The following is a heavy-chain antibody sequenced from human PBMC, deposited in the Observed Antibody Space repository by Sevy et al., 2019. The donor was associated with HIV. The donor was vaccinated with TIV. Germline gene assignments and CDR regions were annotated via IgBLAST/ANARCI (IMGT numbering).Heavy chain of an antibody. Sequence: ASVKVSCKASGGTFSSYAISWVRQAPGQGLEWMGGIIPIFGTANYAQKFQGRVTITADESTSTAYMGLSSLRSEDTAVYYCARTASYCSSTSCYSSWFDPWGQGTLVTVSS. CDR1: GGTFSSYA. J-gene: IGHJ5*02. CDR3: ARTASYCSSTSCYSSWFDP. V-gene: IGHV1-69*13. D-gene: IGHD2-2*02. CDR2: IIPIFGTA.